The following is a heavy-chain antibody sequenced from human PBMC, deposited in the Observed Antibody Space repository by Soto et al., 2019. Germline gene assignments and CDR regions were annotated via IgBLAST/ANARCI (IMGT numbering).Heavy chain of an antibody. CDR3: AKDVVILRYFDLDAFDI. D-gene: IGHD3-9*01. Sequence: PXGSLRLSCAASGXTFSSYGMHWVRQAPGKGLEWVAVISYDGSNKYYADSVKGRLTISRDNSKNTLYLQMNSLRDEDTAVYYCAKDVVILRYFDLDAFDIWGQGTMGTVSS. CDR2: ISYDGSNK. CDR1: GXTFSSYG. V-gene: IGHV3-30*18. J-gene: IGHJ3*02.